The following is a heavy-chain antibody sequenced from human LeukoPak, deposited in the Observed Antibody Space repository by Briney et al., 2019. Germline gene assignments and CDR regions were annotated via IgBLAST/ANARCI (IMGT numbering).Heavy chain of an antibody. CDR3: ARDRVAAAGSFDY. CDR2: IYYSGST. V-gene: IGHV4-61*01. D-gene: IGHD6-13*01. CDR1: GGSVSSGSYY. Sequence: SETLSLTCTVSGGSVSSGSYYWSWVRQPPGKGLEWIGYIYYSGSTNYNPSLKSRVTISVDTSKNQFSLKLSSVTAADTAVYYCARDRVAAAGSFDYWGQGTLATVSS. J-gene: IGHJ4*02.